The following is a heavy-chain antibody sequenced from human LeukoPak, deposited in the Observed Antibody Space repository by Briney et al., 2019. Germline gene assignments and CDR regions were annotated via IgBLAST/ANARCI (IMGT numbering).Heavy chain of an antibody. CDR1: GFTFSDYY. J-gene: IGHJ4*02. D-gene: IGHD1-1*01. CDR3: TTDPQLELPPQYDY. CDR2: ISGSGSTI. Sequence: KPGGSLRLSCAASGFTFSDYYMSWIRQAPGKGLEWVSYISGSGSTIYYADSLRGRFTISRDNAKSSLYLQMNSLRAEDTAVYYCTTDPQLELPPQYDYWAREPWSPSPQ. V-gene: IGHV3-11*01.